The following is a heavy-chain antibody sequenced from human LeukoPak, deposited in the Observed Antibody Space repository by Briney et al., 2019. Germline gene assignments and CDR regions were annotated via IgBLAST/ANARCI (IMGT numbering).Heavy chain of an antibody. Sequence: GGSLRLSCAASGFTFSTFSMNWIRQAPGKGLEWISYRSNDIIRYADSVKGRFIISRDNAKNSLYLQMNSLRAEDTAVYYCARGLSWSFDYWGQGTLVTVSS. D-gene: IGHD3-10*01. CDR1: GFTFSTFS. J-gene: IGHJ4*02. CDR3: ARGLSWSFDY. V-gene: IGHV3-48*01. CDR2: RSNDII.